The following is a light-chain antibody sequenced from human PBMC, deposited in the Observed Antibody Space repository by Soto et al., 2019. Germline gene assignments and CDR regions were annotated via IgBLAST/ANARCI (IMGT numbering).Light chain of an antibody. CDR1: QSVSSY. Sequence: EIVLTQSPGTLFLSPGERATLSCRASQSVSSYLAWYQQKNGQAPRILIYDASNRDTGIPARFSGRGSGTDCTLTISRLEPEDFEVYYCQQRSNWKITFGQGTRLEIK. CDR3: QQRSNWKIT. J-gene: IGKJ5*01. CDR2: DAS. V-gene: IGKV3-11*01.